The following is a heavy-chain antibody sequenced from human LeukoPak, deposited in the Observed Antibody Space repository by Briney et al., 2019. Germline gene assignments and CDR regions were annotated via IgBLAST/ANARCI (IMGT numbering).Heavy chain of an antibody. J-gene: IGHJ4*02. V-gene: IGHV3-23*01. CDR3: ARDRVSGSYYFDY. Sequence: SGGSLRLSCAASGFTFSSYAMSWVRQAPGKGLEWVSAISGSGGSTYYADSVEGRFTISRDNSKNTLYLQMNSLRAEDTAVYYCARDRVSGSYYFDYWGQGTLVTVSS. D-gene: IGHD1-26*01. CDR2: ISGSGGST. CDR1: GFTFSSYA.